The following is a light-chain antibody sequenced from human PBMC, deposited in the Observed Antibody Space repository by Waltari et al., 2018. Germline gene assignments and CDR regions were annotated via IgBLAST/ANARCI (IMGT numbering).Light chain of an antibody. CDR2: AAS. J-gene: IGKJ4*01. V-gene: IGKV1-9*01. Sequence: LQFTQSPSLLPASVGRRRTAPCRATQHIGTYLAWYQKKPGKAPHLLIYAASSLHTGVPSRFSAGGSGTLFTLTINRLQSEDFATYYCQQLHTCPLTFGGGTEVEL. CDR3: QQLHTCPLT. CDR1: QHIGTY.